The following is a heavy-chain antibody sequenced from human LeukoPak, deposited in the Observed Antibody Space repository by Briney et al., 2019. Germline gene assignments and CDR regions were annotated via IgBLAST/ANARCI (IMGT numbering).Heavy chain of an antibody. Sequence: GGSLRLSCAASGFTFSSYSMNWVRQAPGKGLEWVSYISSSSSTIYYADSVKGRFTISRDNAKNSLYLQMNSLTAEDTAVYYCAKVKVVGYSTFDYWGQGTLVTVSP. CDR1: GFTFSSYS. D-gene: IGHD3-22*01. CDR3: AKVKVVGYSTFDY. CDR2: ISSSSSTI. J-gene: IGHJ4*02. V-gene: IGHV3-48*01.